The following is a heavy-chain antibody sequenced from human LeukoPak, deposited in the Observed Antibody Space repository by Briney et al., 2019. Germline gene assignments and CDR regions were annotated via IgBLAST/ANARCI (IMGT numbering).Heavy chain of an antibody. Sequence: GGSLRLSCAASGFTFSSYAMSWVRQAPGKGLEWVSAISGSGGSTYYADSVKGRFTISRDNSKNTLHLQMNSLRAEDTAVYYCAKGLTIAATVRRDYFYYGMDVWGQGTTVTVSS. CDR2: ISGSGGST. J-gene: IGHJ6*02. V-gene: IGHV3-23*01. D-gene: IGHD6-13*01. CDR1: GFTFSSYA. CDR3: AKGLTIAATVRRDYFYYGMDV.